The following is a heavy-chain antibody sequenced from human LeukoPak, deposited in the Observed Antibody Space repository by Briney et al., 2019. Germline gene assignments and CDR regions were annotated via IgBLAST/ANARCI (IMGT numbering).Heavy chain of an antibody. J-gene: IGHJ4*02. CDR3: ARSLRLFDY. V-gene: IGHV4-34*01. D-gene: IGHD4-17*01. Sequence: SETLSLTCAVYGGSFSGYYWSWIRQLPGKGLEWIGEINHSGSTNYNPSLKSRVTISVDTSKNQFSLKLSSVTAADTAVYYCARSLRLFDYWGQGTLVTVSS. CDR2: INHSGST. CDR1: GGSFSGYY.